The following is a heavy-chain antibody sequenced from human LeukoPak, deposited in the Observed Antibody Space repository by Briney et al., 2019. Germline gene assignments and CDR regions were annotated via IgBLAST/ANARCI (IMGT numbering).Heavy chain of an antibody. CDR3: ARARRDVVVTTTPFEY. D-gene: IGHD3-22*01. V-gene: IGHV3-48*03. CDR1: GFTFSSYE. Sequence: GGSLRLSCAASGFTFSSYEMNWVRQAPGKGLEWVSYISSSGSTIYYADSVKGRFTISRDNAKNSLYLQMNSLRAEDTAVYYCARARRDVVVTTTPFEYWGQGTLVTVSS. CDR2: ISSSGSTI. J-gene: IGHJ4*02.